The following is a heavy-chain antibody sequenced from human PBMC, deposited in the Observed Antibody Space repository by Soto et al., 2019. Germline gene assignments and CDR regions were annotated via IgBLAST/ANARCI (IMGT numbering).Heavy chain of an antibody. V-gene: IGHV1-8*01. CDR2: MNPNSGNT. CDR1: GYTFTSYD. J-gene: IGHJ4*02. CDR3: AVVVDIVVVPAALGFGY. D-gene: IGHD2-2*03. Sequence: QVQLVQSGAEVKKPGASVKVSCKASGYTFTSYDINWVRQATGQGLEWMGWMNPNSGNTGYAQKFQGRVTMTRNTSISTAYMELSSLRSADTAVYYCAVVVDIVVVPAALGFGYWGQGTLVTVSS.